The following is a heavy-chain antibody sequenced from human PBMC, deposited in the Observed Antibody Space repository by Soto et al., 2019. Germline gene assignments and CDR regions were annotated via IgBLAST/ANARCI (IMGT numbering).Heavy chain of an antibody. CDR1: SGSFSGYY. CDR2: INHSGST. J-gene: IGHJ4*02. Sequence: PSDTLSLTCAVYSGSFSGYYCSWIRQPPGNGLEWIGEINHSGSTNYNPSLKSRVTISVDTSKNQFSLKLSSVTAADTAVYYCARIAFHTLEYWGQGTLVTVSS. CDR3: ARIAFHTLEY. V-gene: IGHV4-34*01. D-gene: IGHD2-21*01.